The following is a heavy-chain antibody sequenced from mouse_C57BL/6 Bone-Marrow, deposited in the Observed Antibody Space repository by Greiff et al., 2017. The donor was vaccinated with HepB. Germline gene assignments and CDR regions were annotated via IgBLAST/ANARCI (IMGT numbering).Heavy chain of an antibody. D-gene: IGHD1-1*02. J-gene: IGHJ2*01. CDR1: GFTFSSYA. V-gene: IGHV5-4*01. CDR2: ISDGGSYT. CDR3: ARTGRDFDY. Sequence: DVQLVESGGGLVKPGGSLKLSCAASGFTFSSYAMSWVRQTPEKRLEWVATISDGGSYTYYPDNVKGRFTISRDNAKNNLYLQMSHLKSEDTAMYYCARTGRDFDYWGQGTTLTVSS.